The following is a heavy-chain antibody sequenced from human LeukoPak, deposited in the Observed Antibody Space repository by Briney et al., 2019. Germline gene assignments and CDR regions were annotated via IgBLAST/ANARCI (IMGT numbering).Heavy chain of an antibody. CDR1: GFTLTNAR. J-gene: IGHJ1*01. V-gene: IGHV3-11*04. Sequence: PGGSLRLSCAASGFTLTNARMSWVRQAPGKGLEWVSYISSSGSTIYYADSVKGRFTISRDNAKNSLYLQMNSLRAEDTAVYYCARDGDSDRYFQHWGQGTLVTVSS. D-gene: IGHD7-27*01. CDR2: ISSSGSTI. CDR3: ARDGDSDRYFQH.